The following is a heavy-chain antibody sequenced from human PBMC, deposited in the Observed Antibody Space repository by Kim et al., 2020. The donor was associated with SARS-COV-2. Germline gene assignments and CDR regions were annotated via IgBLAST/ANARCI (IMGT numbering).Heavy chain of an antibody. CDR3: ARHGNDILTGYYPIFFDY. J-gene: IGHJ4*02. V-gene: IGHV4-59*08. Sequence: KSRVTISVDTSKNQFSLKLSSVTAADTAVYYCARHGNDILTGYYPIFFDYWGQGTLVTVSS. D-gene: IGHD3-9*01.